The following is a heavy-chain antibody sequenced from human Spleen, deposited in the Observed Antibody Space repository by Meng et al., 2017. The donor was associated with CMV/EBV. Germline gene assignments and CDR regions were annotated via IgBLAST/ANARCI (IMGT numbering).Heavy chain of an antibody. D-gene: IGHD3-10*01. CDR1: GYTFTGYY. J-gene: IGHJ4*02. CDR3: ARVAPRVGYYGSGSYYSY. CDR2: INPNSGGT. V-gene: IGHV1-2*02. Sequence: LVQSGAEVKKPGASLKVSCKASGYTFTGYYMHWVRQAPGQELEWMGWINPNSGGTNYAQKFQGRVTMTRDTSISTAYMELSRLRSDDTAVYYCARVAPRVGYYGSGSYYSYWGQGTLVTVSS.